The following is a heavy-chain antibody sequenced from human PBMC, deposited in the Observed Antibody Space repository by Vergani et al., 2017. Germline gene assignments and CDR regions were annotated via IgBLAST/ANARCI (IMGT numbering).Heavy chain of an antibody. CDR1: GGTFSSYT. J-gene: IGHJ5*02. V-gene: IGHV1-69*04. Sequence: QVQLLQSGAEVKKPGSSVKVSCKASGGTFSSYTISWVRQAPGQGLEWMGRIIPILGIANYAQKFQGRVTITADKSTSTAYMELSSLRSEDTAVYYCARDLVPSSSWYDWFDPWGQGTLVTVSS. D-gene: IGHD6-13*01. CDR3: ARDLVPSSSWYDWFDP. CDR2: IIPILGIA.